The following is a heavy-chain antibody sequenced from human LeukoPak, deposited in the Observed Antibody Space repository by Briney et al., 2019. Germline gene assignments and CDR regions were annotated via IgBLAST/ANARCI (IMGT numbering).Heavy chain of an antibody. Sequence: GGSLRLSCAASGFTFSSYAMSWVRQAPGKGLEWVSGISCSGGSTHYADSVKGRFTISRDNSKNTLYLQMNSLRAEDTAVYYCAKEGGREYSDYYYYGLDVWGQGTTVTVSS. D-gene: IGHD3-10*01. J-gene: IGHJ6*02. CDR1: GFTFSSYA. CDR3: AKEGGREYSDYYYYGLDV. V-gene: IGHV3-23*01. CDR2: ISCSGGST.